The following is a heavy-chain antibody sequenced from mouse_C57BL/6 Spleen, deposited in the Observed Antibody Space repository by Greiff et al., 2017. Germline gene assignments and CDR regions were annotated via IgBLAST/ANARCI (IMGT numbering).Heavy chain of an antibody. CDR2: ISDGGSYT. CDR1: GFTFSSYA. D-gene: IGHD1-1*01. CDR3: ARDRQASYYGSSYWYFDV. Sequence: EVHLVESGGGLVKPGGSLKLSCAASGFTFSSYAMSWVRQTPEKRLEWVATISDGGSYTYYPDNVKGRFTISRDNAKNNLYLQMSHLKSEDTAMYYCARDRQASYYGSSYWYFDVWGTGTTVTVSS. V-gene: IGHV5-4*01. J-gene: IGHJ1*03.